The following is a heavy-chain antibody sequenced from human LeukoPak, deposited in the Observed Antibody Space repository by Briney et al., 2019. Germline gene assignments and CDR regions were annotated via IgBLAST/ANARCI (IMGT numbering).Heavy chain of an antibody. Sequence: GGSLRLSCAASGFTFSSYEMNWVRQAPGKGLEWVSYISSSGSTIYYADSVKGRFTISRDNAKNSLYLQMNSLRAEDTAVYYCARESDYSFHYGSGQYYYGMDVWGKGTTVTVSS. CDR3: ARESDYSFHYGSGQYYYGMDV. J-gene: IGHJ6*04. V-gene: IGHV3-48*03. D-gene: IGHD3-10*01. CDR1: GFTFSSYE. CDR2: ISSSGSTI.